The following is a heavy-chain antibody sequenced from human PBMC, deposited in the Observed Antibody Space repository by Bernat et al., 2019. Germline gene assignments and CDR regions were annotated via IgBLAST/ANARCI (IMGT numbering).Heavy chain of an antibody. CDR3: AHLDLWSGYFGGGLGCFDY. CDR2: IYWDDDK. J-gene: IGHJ4*02. Sequence: QITLKESGPTLVKPTQTPTLTCPFPGFSLSPSGVGLGWIRQPPGKVLEWLALIYWDDDKRYSPSLKSRLTITKDTPKNQVVLTMTNMDPVDTATYYCAHLDLWSGYFGGGLGCFDYWGQGTLVTVSS. D-gene: IGHD3-3*01. CDR1: GFSLSPSGVG. V-gene: IGHV2-5*02.